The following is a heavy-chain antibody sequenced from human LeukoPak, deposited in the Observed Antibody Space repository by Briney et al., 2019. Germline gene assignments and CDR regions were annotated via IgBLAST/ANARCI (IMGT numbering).Heavy chain of an antibody. D-gene: IGHD3-10*01. CDR1: GFTFSSYW. V-gene: IGHV3-74*01. CDR3: ARGPNYGSGSYYNYMDV. Sequence: GGSLRLSCAASGFTFSSYWMHWVRQAPGKGLVWVSRINSDGSSTSYADSGKGRFTISRDNAKNTLYLQMNRLRAEDTAVYYCARGPNYGSGSYYNYMDVWGKGTTVTISS. CDR2: INSDGSST. J-gene: IGHJ6*03.